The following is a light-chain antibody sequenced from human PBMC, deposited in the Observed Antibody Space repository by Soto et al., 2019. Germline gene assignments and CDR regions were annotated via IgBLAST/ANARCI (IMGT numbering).Light chain of an antibody. V-gene: IGKV3-11*01. Sequence: EIVLTQSPATLSLSPGERATLSCRASQSVSSYLAWYQQKPGQSPRLLIYAASNRATGIPARFSGSGSGTDLTLTISSLKPEDFAVYYCQQRSNWPPRFTFGPGTKVDIK. J-gene: IGKJ3*01. CDR1: QSVSSY. CDR2: AAS. CDR3: QQRSNWPPRFT.